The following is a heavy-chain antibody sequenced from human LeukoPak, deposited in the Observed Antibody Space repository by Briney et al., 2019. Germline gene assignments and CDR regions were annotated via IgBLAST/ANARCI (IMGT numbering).Heavy chain of an antibody. CDR1: GFTFSSYA. Sequence: GGSLRLSCAASGFTFSSYAMSWVRQAPGKGLGWVSAISGSGGSTYYAGSVKGRFTISRDNSKNTLYLQMNSLRAEDTAVYYCAKGDYDFWSGYYSAYYFDYWGQGTLVTVSS. D-gene: IGHD3-3*01. J-gene: IGHJ4*02. V-gene: IGHV3-23*01. CDR3: AKGDYDFWSGYYSAYYFDY. CDR2: ISGSGGST.